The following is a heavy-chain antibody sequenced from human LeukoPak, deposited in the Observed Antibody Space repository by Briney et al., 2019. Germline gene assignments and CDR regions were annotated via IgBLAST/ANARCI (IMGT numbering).Heavy chain of an antibody. J-gene: IGHJ4*02. Sequence: SETLSLTCTVSGGSISSSSYYWGWIRQPPGKGLEWIGSIYYSGSTYYNPSLKSRVTISVDTSKNQFSLKLSSVTAADTAVYYCARDPTITTFDYWGQGTLVIVSS. CDR3: ARDPTITTFDY. CDR2: IYYSGST. CDR1: GGSISSSSYY. D-gene: IGHD5-12*01. V-gene: IGHV4-39*07.